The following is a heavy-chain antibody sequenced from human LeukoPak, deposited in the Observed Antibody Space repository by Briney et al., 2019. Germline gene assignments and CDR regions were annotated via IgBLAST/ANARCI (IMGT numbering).Heavy chain of an antibody. CDR2: IIPIFGTA. Sequence: ASVKVSCKASGGTFSSYAISWVRQAPGQGLEWMGGIIPIFGTANYAQKFQGRVTITADESTSTAYMELSSLRSEDTAVYYCASSQYYYDSSGYYPYYYYYGMDVWGQGTTVTVSS. D-gene: IGHD3-22*01. CDR3: ASSQYYYDSSGYYPYYYYYGMDV. J-gene: IGHJ6*02. CDR1: GGTFSSYA. V-gene: IGHV1-69*13.